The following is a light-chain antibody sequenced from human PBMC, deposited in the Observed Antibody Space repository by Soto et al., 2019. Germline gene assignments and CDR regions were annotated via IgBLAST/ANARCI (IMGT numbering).Light chain of an antibody. CDR2: DAS. CDR1: QNVGRS. J-gene: IGKJ4*01. V-gene: IGKV3-11*01. CDR3: QQRYTWVT. Sequence: EIVMTQSPATLSLYPGERATLSCRASQNVGRSLAWFQQTPGQPPRLLIYDASTRAAGIPARFSGSGSGAAFTLTISSLEPEDSAVYYCQQRYTWVTFGGGTKVEIK.